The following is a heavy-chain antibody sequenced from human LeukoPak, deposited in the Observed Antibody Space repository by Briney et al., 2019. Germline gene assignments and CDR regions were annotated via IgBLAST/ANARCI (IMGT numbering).Heavy chain of an antibody. J-gene: IGHJ5*02. CDR3: ARDLDDSSGYPGNWFDP. V-gene: IGHV1-2*02. Sequence: ASVKVSCKASGYTFTGYDMHWVRQAPGQGLGWRGWINPNSGGTNYAQKFQGRVTMTRDTSISTAYMELSRLRSDDTAVYYCARDLDDSSGYPGNWFDPWGQGTLVTVSS. D-gene: IGHD3-22*01. CDR1: GYTFTGYD. CDR2: INPNSGGT.